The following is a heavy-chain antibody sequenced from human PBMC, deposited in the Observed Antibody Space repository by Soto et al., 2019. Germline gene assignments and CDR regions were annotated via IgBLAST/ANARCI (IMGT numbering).Heavy chain of an antibody. V-gene: IGHV3-13*04. Sequence: EVQLEESGGGLVQPGGSLRLSCAASGFTFSSYDMHWVRQVTGKGLEWVSTFGSSGDTYYPGSLKGRFTISRENAKNSLYLQMNSLRVEDTAVYYCARGGASHNSGYYYFGLWGQGTLVTVSS. D-gene: IGHD3-22*01. CDR1: GFTFSSYD. J-gene: IGHJ4*02. CDR2: FGSSGDT. CDR3: ARGGASHNSGYYYFGL.